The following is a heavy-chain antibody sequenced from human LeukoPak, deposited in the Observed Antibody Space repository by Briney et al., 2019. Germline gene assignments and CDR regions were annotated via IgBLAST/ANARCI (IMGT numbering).Heavy chain of an antibody. CDR1: RFTFSSYA. CDR3: AKVIRSSGWYVDY. D-gene: IGHD6-19*01. V-gene: IGHV3-23*01. Sequence: GGSLRLSCAASRFTFSSYAMSWVRQAPGKGLAWVSGLSASGNSAYYADSVKGRFTISRDNSKNTLYLQMNSLRAEDTAVYYCAKVIRSSGWYVDYWGQGTLVTASS. J-gene: IGHJ4*02. CDR2: LSASGNSA.